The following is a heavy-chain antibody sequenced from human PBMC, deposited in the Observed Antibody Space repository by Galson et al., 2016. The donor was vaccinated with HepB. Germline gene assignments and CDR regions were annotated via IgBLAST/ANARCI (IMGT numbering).Heavy chain of an antibody. V-gene: IGHV3-7*01. CDR2: IKEDGSEK. Sequence: SLRLSRAASGFTFSNYWMSWVRQAPGKGLEWVANIKEDGSEKYYVDSVKGRFTISRDNAKNSLYMQMNSLRAEDTAVYYCARLRRLTIFGVASSGYYFDYWGQGTLVTVSS. CDR3: ARLRRLTIFGVASSGYYFDY. J-gene: IGHJ4*02. CDR1: GFTFSNYW. D-gene: IGHD3-3*01.